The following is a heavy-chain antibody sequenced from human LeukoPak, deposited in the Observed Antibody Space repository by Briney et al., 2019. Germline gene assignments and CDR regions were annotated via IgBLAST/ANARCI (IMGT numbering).Heavy chain of an antibody. Sequence: GESLKISCKGSGYSFTSYWISWVRQMPGKGLEWMGRIDPSDSYTNYSPSFQGHVTISADKSISTAYLQWSSLKASDTAMYYCARRVTLSDDAFDIWGQGTMVTVSP. CDR3: ARRVTLSDDAFDI. D-gene: IGHD3-16*02. CDR2: IDPSDSYT. J-gene: IGHJ3*02. CDR1: GYSFTSYW. V-gene: IGHV5-10-1*01.